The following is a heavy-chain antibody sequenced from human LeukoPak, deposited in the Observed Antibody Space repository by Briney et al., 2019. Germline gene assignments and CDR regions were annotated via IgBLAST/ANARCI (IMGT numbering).Heavy chain of an antibody. D-gene: IGHD6-6*01. V-gene: IGHV4-38-2*02. CDR2: LHHTGGT. CDR3: VRAMDSRTPRPSFYYHYMDV. CDR1: NYSISNGYF. J-gene: IGHJ6*03. Sequence: PSETLSLTCSVSNYSISNGYFWGWIRQPPGRGLEWIGSLHHTGGTYYKPSLNSRVTISVDTSKNQFSLRLSSVTAADTAVYYCVRAMDSRTPRPSFYYHYMDVWGKGTTVTVSS.